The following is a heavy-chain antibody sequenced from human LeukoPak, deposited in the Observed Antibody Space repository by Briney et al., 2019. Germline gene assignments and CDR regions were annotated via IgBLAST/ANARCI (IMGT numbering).Heavy chain of an antibody. CDR3: ATAIQNWFDP. CDR2: INPSGST. Sequence: SETLSLTCAVYGGSFSGYYWSWIRQPPGKGLEWIGEINPSGSTNYNPSLKSRVTISVDTSKNQFSLKLSSVTAADTAVYYCATAIQNWFDPWGQGTLVTVSS. J-gene: IGHJ5*02. V-gene: IGHV4-34*01. CDR1: GGSFSGYY.